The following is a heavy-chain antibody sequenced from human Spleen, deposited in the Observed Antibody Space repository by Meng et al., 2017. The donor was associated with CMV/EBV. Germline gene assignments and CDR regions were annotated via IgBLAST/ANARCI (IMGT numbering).Heavy chain of an antibody. CDR1: GGTFSSYA. J-gene: IGHJ6*02. CDR3: ARQYSYGFPVGYYYYGMDV. D-gene: IGHD5-18*01. Sequence: ASVKVSCKATGGTFSSYAITWVRQAPGQGLEWMGIINPSGGRTTYAQKFRGRVTMTTDTSTSTAYMELRSLRSDDTAVYYCARQYSYGFPVGYYYYGMDVWGQGTTVTVSS. V-gene: IGHV1-46*01. CDR2: INPSGGRT.